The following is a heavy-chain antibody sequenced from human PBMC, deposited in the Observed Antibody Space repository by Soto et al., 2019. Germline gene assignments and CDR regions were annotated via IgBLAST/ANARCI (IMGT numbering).Heavy chain of an antibody. J-gene: IGHJ4*02. CDR2: IEDDGRRT. CDR1: GFIFSTHW. D-gene: IGHD2-15*01. V-gene: IGHV3-74*01. Sequence: EVQLVESGGGLVQPGGSLRLSCEASGFIFSTHWMHWVRQVPGKGLDWVARIEDDGRRTDYADSVKGRFTISRDNAKSTLFLQRNNLRVEDTATYHCAKAEYTAALPGLWGRGTLVTFSS. CDR3: AKAEYTAALPGL.